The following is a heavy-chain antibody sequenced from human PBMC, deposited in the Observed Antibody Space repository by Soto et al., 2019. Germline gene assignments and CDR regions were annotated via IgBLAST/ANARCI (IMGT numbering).Heavy chain of an antibody. CDR1: GFTVSSNY. CDR2: IYSGGST. Sequence: PGGSLRLSCAASGFTVSSNYMSWVRQAPGKGLEWVSVIYSGGSTYYADSVKGRFTISRHNSKNTLYLQMNSLRAEDTAVYYCAADIVVVPAALDAFDIWGQGTMVTVS. V-gene: IGHV3-53*04. J-gene: IGHJ3*02. CDR3: AADIVVVPAALDAFDI. D-gene: IGHD2-2*01.